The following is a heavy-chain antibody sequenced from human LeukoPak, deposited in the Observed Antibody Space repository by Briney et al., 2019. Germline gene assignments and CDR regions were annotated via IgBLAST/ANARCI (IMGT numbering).Heavy chain of an antibody. CDR1: GFTVSSNS. CDR2: INYSGST. Sequence: GSLRLSCTVSGFTVSSNSMSWVRQAPGKGLEWIGEINYSGSTNYNPSLKSRVTISVDTSKNQFSLKLSSVTAADTAVYYCARLGYYGSGSYYNDYYYMDVWGKGTTVTISS. CDR3: ARLGYYGSGSYYNDYYYMDV. V-gene: IGHV4-34*01. J-gene: IGHJ6*03. D-gene: IGHD3-10*01.